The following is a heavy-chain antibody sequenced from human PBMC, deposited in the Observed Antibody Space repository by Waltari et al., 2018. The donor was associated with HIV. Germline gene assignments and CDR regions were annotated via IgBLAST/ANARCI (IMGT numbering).Heavy chain of an antibody. D-gene: IGHD3-10*01. CDR2: IYYSGST. J-gene: IGHJ6*02. CDR3: ARAMAYYYGSGSYPYYYGMDV. CDR1: GGSISSYY. V-gene: IGHV4-59*01. Sequence: QVQLQESGPGLVKPSETLSLTCTVSGGSISSYYWSWIRQPPGKGLEWIGYIYYSGSTNYNPPLKSRVTISVDTSKNQFSRKLSSVTAADTAVYYCARAMAYYYGSGSYPYYYGMDVWGQGTTVTVSS.